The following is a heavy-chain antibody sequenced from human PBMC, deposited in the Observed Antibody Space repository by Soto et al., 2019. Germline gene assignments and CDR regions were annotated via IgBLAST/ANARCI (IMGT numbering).Heavy chain of an antibody. CDR1: GGTFSSYA. J-gene: IGHJ6*02. D-gene: IGHD6-13*01. CDR2: IIPIFGTA. Sequence: SVKVSCKASGGTFSSYAISWVRQAPGQGLEWMGGIIPIFGTANYAQKFQGRVTITADESTSTAYMELSSLRSEDTAVYYCARGMAAGPLYYYYGMDVWGQGTTVTVSS. V-gene: IGHV1-69*13. CDR3: ARGMAAGPLYYYYGMDV.